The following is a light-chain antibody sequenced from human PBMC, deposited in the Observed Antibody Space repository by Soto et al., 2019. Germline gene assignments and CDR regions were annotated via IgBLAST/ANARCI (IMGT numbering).Light chain of an antibody. V-gene: IGKV3D-15*01. Sequence: EIVMSHSPATLSVSPGEGATLSCRASQSVNSKLAWYQQKPGQAPRLLIYGSSTRATGVPARFSGSGSGTEFTLTISSLQSEDFAVYYCQQYDNGPPITFGQGTRLEIK. J-gene: IGKJ5*01. CDR2: GSS. CDR3: QQYDNGPPIT. CDR1: QSVNSK.